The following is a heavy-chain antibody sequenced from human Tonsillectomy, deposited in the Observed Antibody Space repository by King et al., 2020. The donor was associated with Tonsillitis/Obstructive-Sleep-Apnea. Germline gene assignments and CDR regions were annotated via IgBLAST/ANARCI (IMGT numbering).Heavy chain of an antibody. CDR3: ASPYASSSKQFDY. V-gene: IGHV1-69*12. CDR2: IVPILGTA. CDR1: GGTFSSYA. D-gene: IGHD1/OR15-1a*01. J-gene: IGHJ4*02. Sequence: QLVQSGAEVKKPGSSVKVSCKASGGTFSSYAISWVRQAPGQGLEWMGGIVPILGTANYAQKFQGRVTITADESTSKAYMELSSLRSEDTAVYYCASPYASSSKQFDYWGQGTLVTVSS.